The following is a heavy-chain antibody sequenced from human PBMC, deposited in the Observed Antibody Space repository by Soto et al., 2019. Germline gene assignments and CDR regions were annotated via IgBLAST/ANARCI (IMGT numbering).Heavy chain of an antibody. CDR1: GFTVSSNY. Sequence: EVQLVETGGGLIQPGGSPRLSCAASGFTVSSNYMSWVRQAPGKGLEWVSVIYSGGSTYYADSVKGRFTISRDNSKNTLYLQMNSLRAEDTAVYYCARDPGGYYYDSSGAFDIWGQGTMVTVSS. CDR2: IYSGGST. CDR3: ARDPGGYYYDSSGAFDI. D-gene: IGHD3-22*01. V-gene: IGHV3-53*02. J-gene: IGHJ3*02.